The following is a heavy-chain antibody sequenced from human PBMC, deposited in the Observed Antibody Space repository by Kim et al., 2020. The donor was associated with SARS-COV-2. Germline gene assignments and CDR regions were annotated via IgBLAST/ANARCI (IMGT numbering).Heavy chain of an antibody. J-gene: IGHJ6*02. Sequence: ASVKVSCKASGYTFTSYAMHWVRQAPGQRLEWMGWINAGNGNTKYSQKFQGRVTITRDTSASTAYMELSSLRSEDTAVYYCASEYYYDSSGYWNYYYYGMDVWGQGTTVTVSS. CDR2: INAGNGNT. D-gene: IGHD3-22*01. CDR1: GYTFTSYA. CDR3: ASEYYYDSSGYWNYYYYGMDV. V-gene: IGHV1-3*01.